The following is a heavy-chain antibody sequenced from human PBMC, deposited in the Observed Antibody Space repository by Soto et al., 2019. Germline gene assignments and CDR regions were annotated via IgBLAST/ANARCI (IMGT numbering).Heavy chain of an antibody. CDR3: ARGRLPLKGGLRSWFDR. CDR1: GYTFTSYA. Sequence: QVQLVQSGAEVKKPGASVKVSCKASGYTFTSYAMHWVRQAPGQMLEWMGWINAGNGNTKYSQKFQGRVTITRDTSASTADMELSSLRSEYTAVYYCARGRLPLKGGLRSWFDRWGQGTLVTVSS. D-gene: IGHD2-21*01. V-gene: IGHV1-3*01. J-gene: IGHJ5*02. CDR2: INAGNGNT.